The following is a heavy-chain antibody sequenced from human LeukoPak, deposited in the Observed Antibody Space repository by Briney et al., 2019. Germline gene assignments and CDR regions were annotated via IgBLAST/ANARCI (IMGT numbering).Heavy chain of an antibody. CDR3: ARTHERDLDY. CDR1: GFTFSAYH. J-gene: IGHJ4*02. CDR2: ISIISSTI. Sequence: PGGSLRLSCAASGFTFSAYHMNWVRQAPGKGLEWVSYISIISSTIHYADSVKGRFTISRDDAKNSVYLQMNSLRADDTAVYYCARTHERDLDYWGQGTLVTVSS. V-gene: IGHV3-48*01.